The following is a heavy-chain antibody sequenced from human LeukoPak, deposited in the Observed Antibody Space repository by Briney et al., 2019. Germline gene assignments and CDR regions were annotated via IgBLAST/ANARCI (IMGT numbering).Heavy chain of an antibody. CDR1: GYTFTTYA. CDR2: INTGNGDT. CDR3: ARGAGPTTVTTTSPRY. Sequence: ASVKVSCKASGYTFTTYAIHWVRQAPGQRLEWMGWINTGNGDTKYSQNFQGRVTIARDTSASTAYMDLSSLRSEDTAVYYCARGAGPTTVTTTSPRYWGQGTLVTVSS. D-gene: IGHD4-17*01. J-gene: IGHJ4*02. V-gene: IGHV1-3*04.